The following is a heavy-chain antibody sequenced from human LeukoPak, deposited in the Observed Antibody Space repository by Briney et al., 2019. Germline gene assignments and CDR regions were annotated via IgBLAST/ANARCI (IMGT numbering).Heavy chain of an antibody. CDR3: ARAGPSPYFDWLLSVGPGTDAFDI. V-gene: IGHV3-33*01. D-gene: IGHD3-9*01. J-gene: IGHJ3*02. Sequence: PGGSLRLSCAASGFTFSSYGMRWVRQAPGKGLEWVAVIWYDGSNKYYADSVKGRFTVSRDNSKNTLYLQMSSLRAEDTAVYYCARAGPSPYFDWLLSVGPGTDAFDIWGQGTMVTVSS. CDR2: IWYDGSNK. CDR1: GFTFSSYG.